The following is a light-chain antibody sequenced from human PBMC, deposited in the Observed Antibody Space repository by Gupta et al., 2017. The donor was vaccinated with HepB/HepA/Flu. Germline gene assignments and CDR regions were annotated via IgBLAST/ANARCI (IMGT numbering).Light chain of an antibody. V-gene: IGLV2-14*03. J-gene: IGLJ2*01. Sequence: QSALTQPASVSGSPGQSITISCTGTSSDVGAYIYVSWYQQYPGKAPKLIIYDVSHRPSGVSNRFSGSKSGNTASLTISGLQAEDEADYHCSSYTSSTSVVFGGGTKVTVL. CDR3: SSYTSSTSVV. CDR1: SSDVGAYIY. CDR2: DVS.